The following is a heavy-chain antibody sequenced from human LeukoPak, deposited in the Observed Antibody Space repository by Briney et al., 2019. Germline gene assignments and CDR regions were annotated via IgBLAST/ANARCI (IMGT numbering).Heavy chain of an antibody. CDR3: AEGGNHDY. CDR2: ISGSGGST. D-gene: IGHD1-26*01. V-gene: IGHV3-23*01. J-gene: IGHJ4*02. Sequence: PGGSLRLSCAASGFTFSSYGMHWVRQAPGKGLEWVAVISGSGGSTYYADSVKGRFTISRDNSKNTLYLQMNSLRAEDTAVYYCAEGGNHDYWGQGTLVTVSS. CDR1: GFTFSSYG.